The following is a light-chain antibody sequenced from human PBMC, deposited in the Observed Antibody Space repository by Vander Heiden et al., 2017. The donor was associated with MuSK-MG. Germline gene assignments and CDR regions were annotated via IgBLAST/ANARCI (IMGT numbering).Light chain of an antibody. J-gene: IGKJ4*01. CDR3: QQANSFPLT. CDR2: AVS. Sequence: DIQMTQSPSSVSASVGDRVSITCRASQGVGNWLAWYQQKLGKAPQLLIDAVSSLQSGVPSRFSGSGSGTDFTLTISSLQPEDIATYYCQQANSFPLTFGGGTEVQIK. V-gene: IGKV1-12*01. CDR1: QGVGNW.